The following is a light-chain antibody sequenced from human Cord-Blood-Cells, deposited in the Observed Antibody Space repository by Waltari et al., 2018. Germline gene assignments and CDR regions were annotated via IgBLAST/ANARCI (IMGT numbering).Light chain of an antibody. J-gene: IGKJ1*01. V-gene: IGKV2-30*02. CDR3: MQGTHWPRA. Sequence: DVVMIQSPLSLPVTLGQPASISCRSSQSLVHSDGNTYLNWFQQRPGQSPRRLIYKVSNRDSGVPDRFSGSGSGTDFTLKISRVEAEDVGVYYCMQGTHWPRAFGQGTKVEIK. CDR2: KVS. CDR1: QSLVHSDGNTY.